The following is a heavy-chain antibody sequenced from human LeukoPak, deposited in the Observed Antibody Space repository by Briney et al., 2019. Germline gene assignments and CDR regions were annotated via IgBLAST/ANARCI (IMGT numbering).Heavy chain of an antibody. CDR3: AKAPVRLAAPLDY. Sequence: PGGSLRLSCAASGFTFSSYSMNWVRQAPGKGLEWVSSISSSSSYIYYADSVKGRFTISRDNAKNSLYLQMNSLRAEDTAVYYCAKAPVRLAAPLDYWGQGTLVTVSS. CDR1: GFTFSSYS. CDR2: ISSSSSYI. V-gene: IGHV3-21*01. J-gene: IGHJ4*02. D-gene: IGHD2-15*01.